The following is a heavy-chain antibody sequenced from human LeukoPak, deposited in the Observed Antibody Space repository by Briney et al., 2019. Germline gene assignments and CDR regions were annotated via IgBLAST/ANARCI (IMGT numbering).Heavy chain of an antibody. J-gene: IGHJ3*02. D-gene: IGHD1-26*01. CDR1: GYSISSGYY. CDR3: ARCGSYSAFDAFDI. CDR2: IYHSGST. Sequence: PSETLSLTCAVSGYSISSGYYWGWIRQPPGKGLEWIGSIYHSGSTYYNPSLKSRVTISVDTSKNQFSLKLSSVTAADTAVYYCARCGSYSAFDAFDIWGQGTMVTFSS. V-gene: IGHV4-38-2*01.